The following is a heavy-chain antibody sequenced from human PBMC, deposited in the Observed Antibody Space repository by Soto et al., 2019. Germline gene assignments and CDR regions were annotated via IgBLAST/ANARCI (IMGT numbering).Heavy chain of an antibody. CDR1: GFTFSSYG. V-gene: IGHV3-30*18. CDR3: AKSRRRIAALPLCYGMDV. Sequence: GGSLRLSCAASGFTFSSYGMHWVRRAPGKGLEWVAVISYDGSNKYYADSVKGRFTISRDNSKNTLYLQMNSLRAEDTAVYYCAKSRRRIAALPLCYGMDVWGQGTTVTVSS. D-gene: IGHD6-6*01. CDR2: ISYDGSNK. J-gene: IGHJ6*02.